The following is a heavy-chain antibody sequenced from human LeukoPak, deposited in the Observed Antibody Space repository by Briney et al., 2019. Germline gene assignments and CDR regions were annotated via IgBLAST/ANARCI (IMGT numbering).Heavy chain of an antibody. D-gene: IGHD1-26*01. CDR3: ARGGSYLSAFDI. V-gene: IGHV3-33*01. J-gene: IGHJ3*02. CDR2: IRYDGSNK. CDR1: GFTFSSYG. Sequence: GKSLRLSCAASGFTFSSYGMHWVRQAPGKGLEWVAFIRYDGSNKYYADSVKGRFTISRDNSKNTLYLQMNSLRAEDTAVYYCARGGSYLSAFDIWGQGTMVTVSS.